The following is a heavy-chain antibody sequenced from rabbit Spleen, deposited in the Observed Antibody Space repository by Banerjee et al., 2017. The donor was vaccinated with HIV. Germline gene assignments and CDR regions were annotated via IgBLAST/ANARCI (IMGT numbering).Heavy chain of an antibody. J-gene: IGHJ4*01. CDR1: GVSFNDKDV. V-gene: IGHV1S43*01. CDR2: KDIGNGVI. D-gene: IGHD6-1*01. Sequence: QEQLEESGGGLVKPEGSLTLTCKASGVSFNDKDVMCWVRQAPGKGLELIACKDIGNGVIWYASWAKGRFTIASDNAQNTVDLQMTSLTGADTATYFCARRDVAYGYGTPLGLWGPGTLVTVS. CDR3: ARRDVAYGYGTPLGL.